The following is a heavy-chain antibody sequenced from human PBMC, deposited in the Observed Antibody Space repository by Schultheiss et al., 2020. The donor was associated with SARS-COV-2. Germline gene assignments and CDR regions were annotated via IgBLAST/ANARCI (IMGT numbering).Heavy chain of an antibody. CDR1: GFTFSSYW. CDR2: IKQDGSEK. Sequence: GGSLRLSCAASGFTFSSYWMSWVRQAPGKGLEWVANIKQDGSEKYYVDSVKGRFTISRDNAKNSLYLQMNSLRAEDTAVYYCARDRVYYDILTGYYNVRAFDIWGQGTMVTVSS. CDR3: ARDRVYYDILTGYYNVRAFDI. V-gene: IGHV3-7*01. J-gene: IGHJ3*02. D-gene: IGHD3-9*01.